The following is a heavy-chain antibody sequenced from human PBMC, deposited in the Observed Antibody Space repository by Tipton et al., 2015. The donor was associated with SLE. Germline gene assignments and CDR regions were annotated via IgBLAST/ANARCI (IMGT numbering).Heavy chain of an antibody. CDR1: GGSISGSS. V-gene: IGHV4-59*08. J-gene: IGHJ4*02. CDR3: ARQRLGLDY. D-gene: IGHD3-9*01. CDR2: HNYRGDA. Sequence: TLSLTCTVSGGSISGSSWAWIRQSPGRGLEWIGYHNYRGDADYNPSLKSRVTISVDTSKNQFSLKLSSVTAADTALYYCARQRLGLDYWGQGTLLTVSS.